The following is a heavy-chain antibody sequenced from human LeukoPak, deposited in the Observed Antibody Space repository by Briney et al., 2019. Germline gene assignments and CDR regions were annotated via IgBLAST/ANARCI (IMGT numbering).Heavy chain of an antibody. CDR1: GGSISSYY. CDR2: IYYSGST. CDR3: ARDSITGTPGAFDI. D-gene: IGHD1-20*01. V-gene: IGHV4-59*12. Sequence: SETLSLTCTVSGGSISSYYWSWIRQPPGKGLEWIGYIYYSGSTNYNPSLKSRVTISVDTSKNQFSLKLSSVTAADTAVYYCARDSITGTPGAFDIWGQGTMVTVSS. J-gene: IGHJ3*02.